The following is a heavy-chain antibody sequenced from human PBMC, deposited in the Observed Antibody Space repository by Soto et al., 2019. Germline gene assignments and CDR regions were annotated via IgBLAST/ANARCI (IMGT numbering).Heavy chain of an antibody. J-gene: IGHJ4*02. D-gene: IGHD6-13*01. CDR2: ISTYNGNT. V-gene: IGHV1-18*01. Sequence: QVQLVQSGAEVRKPGASVKVSCKASGYTFTNYDMNWVRQATGQGLEWMGWISTYNGNTNYTQKFQGRVTLTTDTSTRTAYMELRSLRSDDTAVYYCAANQQLLRSLEYWGQGTLVTVSS. CDR1: GYTFTNYD. CDR3: AANQQLLRSLEY.